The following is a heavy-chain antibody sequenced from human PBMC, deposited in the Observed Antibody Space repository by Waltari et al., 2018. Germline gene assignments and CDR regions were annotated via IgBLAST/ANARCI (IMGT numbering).Heavy chain of an antibody. D-gene: IGHD3-22*01. CDR1: GFTFSSYE. V-gene: IGHV3-48*03. CDR3: ARDSLVVTPYYFDY. Sequence: EVQLVESGGGLVQPGGSLRLSCAASGFTFSSYEMNWVRQAPGKGLEWVSYISSSGSTIYYADSVKGRFTISRDNAKNSLYLQMNSLRAEDTAVYYCARDSLVVTPYYFDYWGQGTLVTVSS. CDR2: ISSSGSTI. J-gene: IGHJ4*02.